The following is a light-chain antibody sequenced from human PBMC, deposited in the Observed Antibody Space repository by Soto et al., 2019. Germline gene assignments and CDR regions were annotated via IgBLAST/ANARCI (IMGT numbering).Light chain of an antibody. V-gene: IGKV3D-15*01. CDR2: GAS. J-gene: IGKJ5*01. CDR3: QQYNNWPAIT. CDR1: QSVSSN. Sequence: DRVMTQSPATLPVSPGASATLSCRASQSVSSNLAWYQQKPGQAPRLLMYGASTRATGIPARFSGSGSGTEFTLTISSLQSEDFAVYYCQQYNNWPAITFGQGTRLEIK.